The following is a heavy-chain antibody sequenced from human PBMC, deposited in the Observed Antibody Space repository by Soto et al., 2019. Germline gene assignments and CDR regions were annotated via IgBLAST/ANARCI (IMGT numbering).Heavy chain of an antibody. CDR2: IYHSGST. D-gene: IGHD2-2*02. CDR3: AGYCSSTRCYTGTDY. Sequence: SETLSLTPAVYGSPIGSGGSSWSWIRQPPGKGLDWIGYIYHSGSTYYNPSLKSRVTISVDRSKNQFSLKLSSVTAADTAVYYCAGYCSSTRCYTGTDYWGQGTLVTVS. V-gene: IGHV4-30-2*01. CDR1: GSPIGSGGSS. J-gene: IGHJ4*02.